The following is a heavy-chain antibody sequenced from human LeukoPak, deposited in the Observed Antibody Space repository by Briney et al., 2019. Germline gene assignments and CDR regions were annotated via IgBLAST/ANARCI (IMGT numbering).Heavy chain of an antibody. Sequence: GRSLRLSCTASGFTFGDYAMTWVRQAPGKGLEWVGFIRNKAYGETAEYAASVKGRFTISRDDSNSIAYLQMNSLKTEDTAVYYCTRASVVGVTGLPDYWGQGTPVTVSS. J-gene: IGHJ4*02. CDR2: IRNKAYGETA. CDR1: GFTFGDYA. CDR3: TRASVVGVTGLPDY. D-gene: IGHD1-26*01. V-gene: IGHV3-49*04.